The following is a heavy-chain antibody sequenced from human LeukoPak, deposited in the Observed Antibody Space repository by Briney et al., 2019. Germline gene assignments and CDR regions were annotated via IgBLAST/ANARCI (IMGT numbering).Heavy chain of an antibody. CDR1: GFTFSSYS. J-gene: IGHJ4*02. Sequence: GGSLRLSCAASGFTFSSYSMSWVRQAPGKGLEWVSSISSSSSYIYYADSVKGRFTISRDNAKNSLYLQMNSLRAEDTAVYYCARGLRSYSYFDYWGQGTLVTVSS. D-gene: IGHD4-17*01. CDR3: ARGLRSYSYFDY. V-gene: IGHV3-21*01. CDR2: ISSSSSYI.